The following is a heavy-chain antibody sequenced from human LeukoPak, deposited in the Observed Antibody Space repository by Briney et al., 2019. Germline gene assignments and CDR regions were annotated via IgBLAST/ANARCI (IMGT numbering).Heavy chain of an antibody. CDR3: ARDPRAARPPNYYYGMDV. D-gene: IGHD6-25*01. J-gene: IGHJ6*02. CDR2: INPSGGST. Sequence: ASVKVSCKASSYTFTSYYMHWVRQAPGQGLEWMGIINPSGGSTSYAQKFQGRVTMTRDTSTSTVYMELSSLRSEDTAVYYCARDPRAARPPNYYYGMDVWGQGTTVTVSS. CDR1: SYTFTSYY. V-gene: IGHV1-46*01.